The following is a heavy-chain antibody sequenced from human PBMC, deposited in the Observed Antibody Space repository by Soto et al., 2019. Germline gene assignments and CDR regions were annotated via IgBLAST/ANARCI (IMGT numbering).Heavy chain of an antibody. V-gene: IGHV3-21*01. CDR2: ISSSSSYI. J-gene: IGHJ4*02. CDR1: GFTFSSYS. Sequence: GGSLRLSCAASGFTFSSYSMNWVRQATGKGLEWVSSISSSSSYIYYADSVKGRFTISRDNAKNSLYLQMNSLRAEDTAVYYCARFTMLGYCSGGSCYHYFDYWGQGTLVTVSS. CDR3: ARFTMLGYCSGGSCYHYFDY. D-gene: IGHD2-15*01.